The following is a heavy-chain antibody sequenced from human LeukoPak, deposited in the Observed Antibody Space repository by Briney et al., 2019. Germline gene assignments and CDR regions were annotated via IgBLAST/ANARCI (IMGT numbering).Heavy chain of an antibody. J-gene: IGHJ4*02. CDR2: IYISGST. CDR3: ARDRGTWNDDGFDY. D-gene: IGHD1-1*01. CDR1: GDSIRTYY. Sequence: SETLSLTCSVSGDSIRTYYWSWIRQPAGKGLEWIGRIYISGSTNYNPSLKSRVTMSVDTSKNQFSLKLSSVTAADTAVYYCARDRGTWNDDGFDYWGQGTLVTVSS. V-gene: IGHV4-4*07.